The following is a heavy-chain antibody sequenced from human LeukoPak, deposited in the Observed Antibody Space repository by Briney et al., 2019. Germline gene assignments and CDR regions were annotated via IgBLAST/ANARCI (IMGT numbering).Heavy chain of an antibody. CDR3: ARDLNREDFDY. CDR1: GFVFSNYD. Sequence: PGKSLRLSCAASGFVFSNYDMHWVRQAPDKGLEWVAIIWLDGSATYYGDSVKGRFTVPRDNSNNTLYLQMNSLRVEDTAVYYCARDLNREDFDYWGQGTLVAVSS. J-gene: IGHJ4*02. CDR2: IWLDGSAT. D-gene: IGHD1-14*01. V-gene: IGHV3-33*01.